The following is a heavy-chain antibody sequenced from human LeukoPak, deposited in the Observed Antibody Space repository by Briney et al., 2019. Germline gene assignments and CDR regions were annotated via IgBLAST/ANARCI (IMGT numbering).Heavy chain of an antibody. D-gene: IGHD5-24*01. CDR2: IYYSGST. J-gene: IGHJ3*02. CDR1: GGSIGSGDYY. CDR3: ARAGRDGYSPASDSFDI. Sequence: SQTLSLTCTVSGGSIGSGDYYWSWIRQPPGKGLEWIGYIYYSGSTYYHPSLKSRVTVSVDTSRSQFSLKLISVTAADTAVYYCARAGRDGYSPASDSFDIWGQGKTVTVSS. V-gene: IGHV4-30-4*08.